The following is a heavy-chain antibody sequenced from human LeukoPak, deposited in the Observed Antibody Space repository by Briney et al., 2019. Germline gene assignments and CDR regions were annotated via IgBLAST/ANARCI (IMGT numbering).Heavy chain of an antibody. CDR1: GGTFTGYT. J-gene: IGHJ4*02. V-gene: IGHV1-69*05. CDR2: IIPFFGTV. CDR3: ARGVRSAFYTPPPDY. D-gene: IGHD3-3*01. Sequence: SVKVSCRASGGTFTGYTISWVRQAPGQGLEWMGRIIPFFGTVDYAQKFQGRVTITTDESPATAYMQLSSLKSDDTAGYYCARGVRSAFYTPPPDYWGQGTRVTVSS.